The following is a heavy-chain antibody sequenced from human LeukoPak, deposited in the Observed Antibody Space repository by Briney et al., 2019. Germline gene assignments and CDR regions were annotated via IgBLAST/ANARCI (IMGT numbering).Heavy chain of an antibody. J-gene: IGHJ4*02. Sequence: PGGSLRLSCAVSGFTFSGFWMSWSRQAPGKGLEWVASINSDGSEGYYADVVKGRFTISRDNAKNSLYLQINSLRAEDTAVYYCARDLDDSSNFYSKIDSFFDYWGQGTLVTVSS. CDR2: INSDGSEG. V-gene: IGHV3-7*03. CDR1: GFTFSGFW. CDR3: ARDLDDSSNFYSKIDSFFDY. D-gene: IGHD3-22*01.